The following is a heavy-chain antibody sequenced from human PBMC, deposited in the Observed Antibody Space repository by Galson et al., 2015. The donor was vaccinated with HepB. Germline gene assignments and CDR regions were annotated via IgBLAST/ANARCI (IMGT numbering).Heavy chain of an antibody. V-gene: IGHV2-70*11. CDR3: ARTGGTTVVTGRNDAFDI. Sequence: PALVKPTQTLTLTCTFSGFSLSTSGMCVSWIRQPPGKALEWLARIDWDDGKYYSTSLKTRLTISKDTSKNQVVLTMTNMDPVDTATYYCARTGGTTVVTGRNDAFDIWGQGTMVTVSS. J-gene: IGHJ3*02. CDR2: IDWDDGK. CDR1: GFSLSTSGMC. D-gene: IGHD4-23*01.